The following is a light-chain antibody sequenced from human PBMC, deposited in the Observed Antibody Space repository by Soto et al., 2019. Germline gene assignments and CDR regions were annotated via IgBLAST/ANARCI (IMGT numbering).Light chain of an antibody. Sequence: EIVLTQSPGALSLSPGERATLSCRASQTVSDNYLAWYQQKPGQAPRLLIYGASTRATGIPHRFSGSGSGTEFTLTITRLEPEDFAVYYCQQYGGSPRVSFGGGTKVEIK. CDR2: GAS. CDR3: QQYGGSPRVS. J-gene: IGKJ4*01. CDR1: QTVSDNY. V-gene: IGKV3-20*01.